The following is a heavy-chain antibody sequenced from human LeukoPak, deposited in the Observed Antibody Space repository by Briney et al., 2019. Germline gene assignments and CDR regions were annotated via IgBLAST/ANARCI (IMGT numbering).Heavy chain of an antibody. J-gene: IGHJ4*02. CDR3: ARGPAYFDY. Sequence: ASVKVSCKASGYTFTGYYMHWVRQAPGQGLEWMGWINPNSGGTNYAQKFQGWVTMTRDTSISTAYMELSSLRSEDTAVYYCARGPAYFDYWGQGTLVTVSS. CDR1: GYTFTGYY. CDR2: INPNSGGT. D-gene: IGHD1-14*01. V-gene: IGHV1-2*04.